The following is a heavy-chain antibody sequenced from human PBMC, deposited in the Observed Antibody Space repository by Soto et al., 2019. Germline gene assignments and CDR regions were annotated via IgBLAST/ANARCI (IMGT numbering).Heavy chain of an antibody. CDR1: GGSISSYY. V-gene: IGHV4-59*01. CDR3: ASGGYCSSTSCPTYYYYYMDV. J-gene: IGHJ6*03. Sequence: QVQLQESGPGLVKPSETLSLTCTVSGGSISSYYWSWIRQPPGKGLKWIGYIYYSGSTNYNPSLKSRVTISVDTSKNQFSLKLSSVTAADTAVYYCASGGYCSSTSCPTYYYYYMDVWGKGTTVTVSS. CDR2: IYYSGST. D-gene: IGHD2-2*01.